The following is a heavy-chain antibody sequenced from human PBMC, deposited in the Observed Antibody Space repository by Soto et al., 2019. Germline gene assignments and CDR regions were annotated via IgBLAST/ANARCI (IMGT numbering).Heavy chain of an antibody. CDR3: ASSYSNYALIDYYYYGMDV. J-gene: IGHJ6*02. CDR2: INAGNGNT. V-gene: IGHV1-3*01. D-gene: IGHD4-4*01. CDR1: GYTFTSYA. Sequence: RASVKVSCKASGYTFTSYAMHWVRQAPGQGLEWMGWINAGNGNTKYSQKFQGRVTITRDTSASTAYMELSSLRSEDTAVYYCASSYSNYALIDYYYYGMDVWGQGTTVTVSS.